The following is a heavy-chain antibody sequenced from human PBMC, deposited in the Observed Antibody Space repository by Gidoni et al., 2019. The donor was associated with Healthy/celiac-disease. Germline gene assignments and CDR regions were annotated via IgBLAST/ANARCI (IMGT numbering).Heavy chain of an antibody. CDR1: GGSFSGYY. CDR3: ARRRGYSGYVGPRDY. CDR2: INHRGRT. Sequence: QVQLQQWGAGRLKPSATLSLTCAVHGGSFSGYYLRWIRQPSGKGLEWIGEINHRGRTNYNPSIKSRVTISVDTSKNQFSLKLSSVTAADTAVYYGARRRGYSGYVGPRDYWGQGTLVTVSS. D-gene: IGHD5-12*01. V-gene: IGHV4-34*01. J-gene: IGHJ4*02.